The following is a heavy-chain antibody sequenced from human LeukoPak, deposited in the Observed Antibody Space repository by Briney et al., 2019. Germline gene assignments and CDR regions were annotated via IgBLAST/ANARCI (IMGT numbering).Heavy chain of an antibody. J-gene: IGHJ4*02. Sequence: LSCVASGFIFSSYWMSWVRQAPGKGLEWVANMKEDGSEKYYVDSVKGRFTISRDNAKSSLYLQMNSLRAEDTAVYYCARLRYSSTWLFDYWGQGTLVTVSS. V-gene: IGHV3-7*01. CDR3: ARLRYSSTWLFDY. D-gene: IGHD6-13*01. CDR1: GFIFSSYW. CDR2: MKEDGSEK.